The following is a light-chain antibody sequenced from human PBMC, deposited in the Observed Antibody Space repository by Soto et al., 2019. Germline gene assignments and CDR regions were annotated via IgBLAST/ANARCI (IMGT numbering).Light chain of an antibody. CDR3: QTWGTGIQV. CDR1: SGHSNYA. CDR2: LNSDGSH. J-gene: IGLJ3*02. Sequence: QPVLTQSPSASASLGASVKLTFTLSSGHSNYAIAWHQQQPEKGPRYLMKLNSDGSHSTGDGIPDRFSGSSSGAERYLTISSLQSEDEADYYCQTWGTGIQVFGGGTKLTVL. V-gene: IGLV4-69*01.